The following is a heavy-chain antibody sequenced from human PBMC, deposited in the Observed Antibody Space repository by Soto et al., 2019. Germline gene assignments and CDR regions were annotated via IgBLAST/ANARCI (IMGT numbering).Heavy chain of an antibody. CDR1: GGSISSGDYY. Sequence: SETLSLTCTVSGGSISSGDYYWSWIRPPPGKGLEWIGYIYYSGSTYYNPSLKSRVTISVDTSKNQFSLKLSSVTAADTAVYYCAXVRFLEWLLSPLYYFDYWGPGTLVTVSS. CDR2: IYYSGST. J-gene: IGHJ4*02. V-gene: IGHV4-30-4*01. D-gene: IGHD3-3*01. CDR3: AXVRFLEWLLSPLYYFDY.